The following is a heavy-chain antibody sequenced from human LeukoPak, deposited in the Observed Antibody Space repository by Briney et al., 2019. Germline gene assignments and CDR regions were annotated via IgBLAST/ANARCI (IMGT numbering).Heavy chain of an antibody. V-gene: IGHV3-30*03. CDR2: ISYDGSNK. CDR1: GFTFSSYG. CDR3: RIQLWPLDY. D-gene: IGHD5-18*01. Sequence: GGSLRLSCAASGFTFSSYGMHWVRQAPGKGLEWVAVISYDGSNKYYADSVKGRFTISRDNSKNTLYLQMNSLRAEDTAVYYCRIQLWPLDYWGQGTLVTASS. J-gene: IGHJ4*02.